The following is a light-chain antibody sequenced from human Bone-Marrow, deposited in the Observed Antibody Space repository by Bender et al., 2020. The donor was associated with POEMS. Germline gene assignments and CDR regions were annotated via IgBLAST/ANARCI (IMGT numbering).Light chain of an antibody. Sequence: QSVLTQPPSVSGAPGQTVTISCTGTSSNMGAGYGVNWYQQLPGTAPKLLIYNNENRPSGVPDRISGSKSGTSASLAITGLQAEDEADYYCQSYDISLSAWIFGGGTKLTVL. CDR1: SSNMGAGYG. V-gene: IGLV1-40*01. J-gene: IGLJ2*01. CDR2: NNE. CDR3: QSYDISLSAWI.